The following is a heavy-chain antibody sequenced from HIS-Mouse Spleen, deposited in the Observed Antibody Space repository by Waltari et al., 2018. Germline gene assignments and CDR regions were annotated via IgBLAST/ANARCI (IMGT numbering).Heavy chain of an antibody. J-gene: IGHJ4*02. Sequence: EVQLVETGGGLIQPGGSLRLSCAASGFTVSSNYMSWVRQAPGKGLEWVPVIYSGGSTYYADSVKGRFTISRDKSKNTLYLQMNSLRAEDTAVYYCARDRDSSGRGLDYWGQGTLVTVSS. CDR3: ARDRDSSGRGLDY. V-gene: IGHV3-53*02. CDR1: GFTVSSNY. CDR2: IYSGGST. D-gene: IGHD3-22*01.